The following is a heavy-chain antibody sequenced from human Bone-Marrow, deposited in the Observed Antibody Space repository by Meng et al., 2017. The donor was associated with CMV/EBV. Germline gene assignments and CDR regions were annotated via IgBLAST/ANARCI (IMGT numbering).Heavy chain of an antibody. D-gene: IGHD2-2*01. V-gene: IGHV4-30-4*08. CDR3: ARQNLLGYCSSTSCYEH. Sequence: QVELQESGPGLVKPSQTLSLTCTVSGGSISSGDYYWSWIRQPPGKGLEWIGYIYFSGSTYYNPSLKSRVTISVDTSKNQFSLKLSSVTAADTAVYYCARQNLLGYCSSTSCYEHWGQGTLVTVSS. J-gene: IGHJ1*01. CDR2: IYFSGST. CDR1: GGSISSGDYY.